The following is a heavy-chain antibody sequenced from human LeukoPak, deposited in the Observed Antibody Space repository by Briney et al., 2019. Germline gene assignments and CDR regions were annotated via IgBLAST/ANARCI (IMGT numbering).Heavy chain of an antibody. CDR3: ARDPDDFWSGYYGDY. Sequence: GGSLRLSCAASGFTVSSNYMSWVRQAPGKGLEWVSVIYSGGSTYYADSVKGRFTISRDNSKNTLYLQMNSLRAEDTAVYYCARDPDDFWSGYYGDYWGQGTLVTVSS. CDR1: GFTVSSNY. J-gene: IGHJ4*02. CDR2: IYSGGST. V-gene: IGHV3-53*01. D-gene: IGHD3-3*01.